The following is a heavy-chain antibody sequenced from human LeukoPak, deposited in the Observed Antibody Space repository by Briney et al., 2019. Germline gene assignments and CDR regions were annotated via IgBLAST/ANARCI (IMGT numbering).Heavy chain of an antibody. Sequence: PGGSLRLSCAASGFTFSGSAMHWVRQASGKGLEWVGRIRSKANSYATAYAASVKGRFTISRDDSKNTAYLQMNSLKTEDTAVYYCTRPADYYDSSGLLGYWGQGTLVTVSS. CDR2: IRSKANSYAT. CDR3: TRPADYYDSSGLLGY. CDR1: GFTFSGSA. V-gene: IGHV3-73*01. J-gene: IGHJ4*02. D-gene: IGHD3-22*01.